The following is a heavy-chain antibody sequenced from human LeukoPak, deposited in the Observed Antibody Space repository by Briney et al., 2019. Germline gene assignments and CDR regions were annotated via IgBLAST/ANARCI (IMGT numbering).Heavy chain of an antibody. V-gene: IGHV4-34*01. CDR3: ARDNWFDL. CDR2: SNFSGNF. Sequence: SETLSLTCVVYGGSFSGYYWSWIRQPPGKGLEWIGESNFSGNFSYNPSLKSRVTISVDTSKNQFSLSLTSVTAADTAVYYCARDNWFDLWGQGTLVTVSS. CDR1: GGSFSGYY. J-gene: IGHJ5*02.